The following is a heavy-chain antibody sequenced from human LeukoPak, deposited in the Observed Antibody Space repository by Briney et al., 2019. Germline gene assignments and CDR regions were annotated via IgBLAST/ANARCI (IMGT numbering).Heavy chain of an antibody. J-gene: IGHJ6*03. V-gene: IGHV1-2*02. CDR3: ASAHLGDSCTNAVCYGADYYYMDV. CDR1: GYTFTSYY. D-gene: IGHD2-8*01. CDR2: INPNTGGT. Sequence: ASVKVSCKASGYTFTSYYMHWVRQAPGQGLEWMGWINPNTGGTNYAQKFQGRVTMTRDTSISTAYMELSRLRSDDTAVYYCASAHLGDSCTNAVCYGADYYYMDVWGKGTTVTVSS.